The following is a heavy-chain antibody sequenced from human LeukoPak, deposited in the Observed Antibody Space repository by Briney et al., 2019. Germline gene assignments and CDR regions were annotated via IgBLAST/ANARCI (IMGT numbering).Heavy chain of an antibody. CDR2: ISGGSSFT. D-gene: IGHD3-10*01. CDR1: GFSFSSFS. V-gene: IGHV3-21*01. J-gene: IGHJ3*02. CDR3: ARGASYYSRGAPALDI. Sequence: GGSLRLSCAASGFSFSSFSMNWVRQAPGKGLEWVSYISGGSSFTYYVDSVKGRFTISRDNAKNSLYLQMNSLRAEDTAVYYCARGASYYSRGAPALDIWGQGTMVTVFS.